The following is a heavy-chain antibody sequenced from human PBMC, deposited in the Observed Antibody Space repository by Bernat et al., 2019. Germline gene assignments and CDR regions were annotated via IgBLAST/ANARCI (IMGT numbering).Heavy chain of an antibody. D-gene: IGHD2-15*01. CDR2: INSDGSRT. CDR1: LTFSISW. V-gene: IGHV3-74*01. J-gene: IGHJ2*01. Sequence: LTFSISWMHWVRQAPGKGLMVVSVINSDGSRTNYADSVKGRFTICRDNAKNTLYLQMNSLTAEYTAMYYCAIMYCSGFTGYNYW. CDR3: AIMYCSGFTGYNYW.